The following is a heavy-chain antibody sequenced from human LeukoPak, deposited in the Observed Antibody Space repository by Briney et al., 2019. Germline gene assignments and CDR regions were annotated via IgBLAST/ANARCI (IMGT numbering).Heavy chain of an antibody. CDR1: GFTFSSYG. V-gene: IGHV3-30*03. CDR2: ISYDGSNK. CDR3: ARDHGGLDY. J-gene: IGHJ4*02. Sequence: PGGSLRLSCAASGFTFSSYGMHWVRQAPGKGLEWVAVISYDGSNKYYADSVKGRFTISRDNSKNTLYLQMNSLRAEDTAVYYCARDHGGLDYWGQGTVVTVSS.